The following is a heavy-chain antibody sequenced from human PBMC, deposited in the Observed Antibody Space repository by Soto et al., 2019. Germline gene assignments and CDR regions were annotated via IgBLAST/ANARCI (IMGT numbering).Heavy chain of an antibody. V-gene: IGHV1-18*01. D-gene: IGHD3-3*01. Sequence: QVQLVQSGAEVKKPGASVKVSCKASGYTFTSYGISWVRQAPGQGLEWMGWISAYNGNTNYAQKLQGRVTMTTDTAXXTXYXXLRSLRSDDTAVYYCARETPFFGPASYYYYYGMDVWGQGTTVTVSS. J-gene: IGHJ6*02. CDR1: GYTFTSYG. CDR2: ISAYNGNT. CDR3: ARETPFFGPASYYYYYGMDV.